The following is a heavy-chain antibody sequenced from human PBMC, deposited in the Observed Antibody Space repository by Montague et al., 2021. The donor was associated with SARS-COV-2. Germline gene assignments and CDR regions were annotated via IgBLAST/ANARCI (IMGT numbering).Heavy chain of an antibody. CDR2: MSHSGST. CDR3: ARVPYRLLFVPRYYGMDV. V-gene: IGHV4-34*01. J-gene: IGHJ6*02. D-gene: IGHD2-2*01. Sequence: SETLSLTCAVYGGSLSGYYWGWIRQPPGEGLEWIAEMSHSGSTSYNPSLKSRVTISVDTSKNQFSLKLSSATAADTAVYYCARVPYRLLFVPRYYGMDVWGQGTTVTVSS. CDR1: GGSLSGYY.